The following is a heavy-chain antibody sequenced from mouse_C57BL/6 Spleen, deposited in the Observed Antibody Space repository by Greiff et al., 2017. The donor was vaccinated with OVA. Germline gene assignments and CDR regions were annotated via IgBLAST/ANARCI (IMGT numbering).Heavy chain of an antibody. CDR3: TGGVTGDY. CDR2: IRLKSDNYAT. J-gene: IGHJ4*01. D-gene: IGHD2-5*01. CDR1: GFTFSNYW. V-gene: IGHV6-3*01. Sequence: EVKVEESGGGLVQPGGSMKLSCVASGFTFSNYWMNWVRQSPEKGLEWVAQIRLKSDNYATHYAESVKGRFTISRDDSKSSVYLQMDNLRAEDTRIYYCTGGVTGDYWGQGTSVTVSS.